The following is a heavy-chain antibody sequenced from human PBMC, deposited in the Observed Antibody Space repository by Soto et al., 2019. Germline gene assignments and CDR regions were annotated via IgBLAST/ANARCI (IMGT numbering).Heavy chain of an antibody. CDR1: GDTFSFYT. CDR2: VNPILSMS. V-gene: IGHV1-69*02. D-gene: IGHD3-10*01. Sequence: QVQLLQSGAELKKPGSSVKVSCKASGDTFSFYTINWVRQAPGLGLEWMGRVNPILSMSNYAQKFQGRVTMTADKSTSTAYMELRSLRSEDTAFYYCATSYGSGYRDFEYWGKGALVTVSS. CDR3: ATSYGSGYRDFEY. J-gene: IGHJ4*02.